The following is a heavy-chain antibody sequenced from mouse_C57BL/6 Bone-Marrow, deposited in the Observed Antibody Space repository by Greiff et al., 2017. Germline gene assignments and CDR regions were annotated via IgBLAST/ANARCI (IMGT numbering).Heavy chain of an antibody. V-gene: IGHV14-4*01. Sequence: VQLQQSGAELVRPGASVKLSCTASGFNIKDDYMHWVKQRPEQGLEWIGWIDPETGDPEYASKFPGKVTITADTTSNTAYLQLSSLTSEDTAVYYCTTGNFDYWGQGTTRTVSS. CDR2: IDPETGDP. CDR1: GFNIKDDY. CDR3: TTGNFDY. J-gene: IGHJ2*01.